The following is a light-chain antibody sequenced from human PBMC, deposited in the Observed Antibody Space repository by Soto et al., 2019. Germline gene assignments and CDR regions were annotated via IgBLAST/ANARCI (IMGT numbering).Light chain of an antibody. J-gene: IGLJ2*01. Sequence: QSVLTQPASVSGSPGQSITISCTGTSSDVGAYNSVSWYQQHPGKAPKLMIYEVSKRPSGVPDRFSGSKSGNTASLTVSGLQAEDEADYYCSSYAGNNVVFGGGTKLTVL. V-gene: IGLV2-8*01. CDR1: SSDVGAYNS. CDR3: SSYAGNNVV. CDR2: EVS.